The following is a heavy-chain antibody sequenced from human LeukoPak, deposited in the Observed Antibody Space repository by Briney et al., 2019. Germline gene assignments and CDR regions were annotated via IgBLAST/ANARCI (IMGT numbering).Heavy chain of an antibody. CDR2: VNPNSGGT. CDR3: ARDLDSSAPSDWFDP. D-gene: IGHD6-19*01. Sequence: ASVKVSCKASGCTFTGYYMHWVRQAPGQGLEWMGWVNPNSGGTNYAQKFQGRVTMTRDTSISTAYMELSRLRSDDTAVYYCARDLDSSAPSDWFDPWGQGTLVTVSS. CDR1: GCTFTGYY. V-gene: IGHV1-2*02. J-gene: IGHJ5*02.